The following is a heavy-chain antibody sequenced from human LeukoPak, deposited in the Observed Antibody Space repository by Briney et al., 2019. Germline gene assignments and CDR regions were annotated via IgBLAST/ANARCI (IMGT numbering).Heavy chain of an antibody. CDR2: MSYDGSSK. CDR1: GFTFSRSA. J-gene: IGHJ5*02. D-gene: IGHD2-2*01. V-gene: IGHV3-30-3*01. Sequence: GGSLRLSCAASGFTFSRSAMHWVRQAPGKGLEWVAVMSYDGSSKYYADSVKGRFTISRDNSKNTLYLQMNSLGAEDTAVYYCAKGQMIVVVPAAGGFDPWGQGTLVTVSS. CDR3: AKGQMIVVVPAAGGFDP.